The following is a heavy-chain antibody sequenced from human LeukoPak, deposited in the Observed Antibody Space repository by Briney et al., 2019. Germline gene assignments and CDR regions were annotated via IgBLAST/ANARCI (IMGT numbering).Heavy chain of an antibody. D-gene: IGHD2-2*01. CDR3: ASHCSSTSCYLDRWFDP. Sequence: PGGSLRLSCAASGFTVSSNYMSWVRQAPGKGLEWVSVIYSGGSTYYADSVKGRSTISRDNSKNTLYLQMNSLRAEDTAVYYCASHCSSTSCYLDRWFDPWGQGTLVTVSS. V-gene: IGHV3-66*04. J-gene: IGHJ5*02. CDR1: GFTVSSNY. CDR2: IYSGGST.